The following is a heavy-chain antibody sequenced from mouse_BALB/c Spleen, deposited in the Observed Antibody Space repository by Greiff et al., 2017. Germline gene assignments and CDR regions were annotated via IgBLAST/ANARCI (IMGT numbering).Heavy chain of an antibody. J-gene: IGHJ3*01. V-gene: IGHV5-4*02. CDR1: GFTFSDYY. D-gene: IGHD2-14*01. CDR3: ARASRGYDGFAY. CDR2: ISDGGSYT. Sequence: EVKVVESGGGLVKPGGSLKLSCAASGFTFSDYYMYWVRQTPEKRLEWVATISDGGSYTYYPDSVKGRFTISRDNAKNNLYLQMSSLKSEDTAMYYCARASRGYDGFAYWGQGTLVTVSA.